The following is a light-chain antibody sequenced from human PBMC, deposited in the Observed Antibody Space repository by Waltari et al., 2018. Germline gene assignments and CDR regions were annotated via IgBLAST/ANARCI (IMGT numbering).Light chain of an antibody. Sequence: QSALKQPPSASGSPGQSVTLSRTGTSSDVGNYDYVSTYQQHPGLAPKLIIYEVTKRPSGVPDRFSGSKSGNTASLTVSGLQAEDESDYYCSSYAGNNNVVFGGGTKLTVL. V-gene: IGLV2-8*01. CDR2: EVT. CDR1: SSDVGNYDY. J-gene: IGLJ2*01. CDR3: SSYAGNNNVV.